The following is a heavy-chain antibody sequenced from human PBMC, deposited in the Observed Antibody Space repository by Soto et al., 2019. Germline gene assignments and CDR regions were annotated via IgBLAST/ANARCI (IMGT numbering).Heavy chain of an antibody. D-gene: IGHD2-15*01. J-gene: IGHJ4*02. CDR3: AHNCSVDCHSVFFY. CDR1: GFTFSNYA. Sequence: EVQLLESGGGLVQPGGSLRLSCAASGFTFSNYAMSWVRQAPGKGLEWVSGISGGGGSSYYADSEKGRFTISRDNSRNTLYLQVNSLRAEDTAVYYCAHNCSVDCHSVFFYGGQGTVVIVSS. CDR2: ISGGGGSS. V-gene: IGHV3-23*01.